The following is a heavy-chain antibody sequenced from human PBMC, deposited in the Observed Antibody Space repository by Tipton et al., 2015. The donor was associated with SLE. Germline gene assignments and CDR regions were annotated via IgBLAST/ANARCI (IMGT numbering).Heavy chain of an antibody. Sequence: TLSLTCNVSGGSMNGFFWSWIRQPPGKGLEWIGYVYYTGSTKYNPSLESRVTISVDTSKNQFSLKLTSVTVADTATYYCARGGGTTLGRADHWGQGTLVTVSS. V-gene: IGHV4-59*01. CDR2: VYYTGST. CDR3: ARGGGTTLGRADH. J-gene: IGHJ4*02. CDR1: GGSMNGFF. D-gene: IGHD3-16*01.